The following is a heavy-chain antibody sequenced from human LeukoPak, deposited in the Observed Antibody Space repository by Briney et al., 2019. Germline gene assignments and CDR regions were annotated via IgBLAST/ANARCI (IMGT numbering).Heavy chain of an antibody. V-gene: IGHV3-30*18. Sequence: PGRSLRLSCAVSGFTFSSYGMHWVRQAPGRGLEWGAVISYDGSNEYYADSVKGRFTISRDNSKNTLYLQMNSLRAEDTAVYYCAKDRGSQIIDYFDYWGQGTLVTVSS. CDR1: GFTFSSYG. J-gene: IGHJ4*02. CDR2: ISYDGSNE. D-gene: IGHD2/OR15-2a*01. CDR3: AKDRGSQIIDYFDY.